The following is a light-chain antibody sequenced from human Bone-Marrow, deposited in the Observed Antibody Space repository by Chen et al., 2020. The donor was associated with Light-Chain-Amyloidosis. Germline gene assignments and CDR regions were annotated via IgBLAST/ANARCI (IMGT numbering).Light chain of an antibody. Sequence: DIQITQSPSSLSAYERDRVTITCRASQTICKYLNWYQQKPGKAPKLLIYAASSLQSGVPSRFSGSGSGTDFTLSISSLQAEDFAIYYCQQSYSTPITFGQGTRLEIK. CDR2: AAS. CDR3: QQSYSTPIT. V-gene: IGKV1-39*01. J-gene: IGKJ5*01. CDR1: QTICKY.